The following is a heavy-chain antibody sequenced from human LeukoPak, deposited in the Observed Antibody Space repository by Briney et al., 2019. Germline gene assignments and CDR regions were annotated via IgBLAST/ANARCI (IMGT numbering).Heavy chain of an antibody. J-gene: IGHJ4*02. CDR1: GFTFSSYW. Sequence: GGSLRLSCATSGFTFSSYWMTWVRKAPGKGLEWVASIVEDGSETYYLDSVKGRFTFSRDNAKNSLYLQMNSLRGEDTAVYYCARDPTRRFDLWGQGPLVTVSS. CDR2: IVEDGSET. CDR3: ARDPTRRFDL. V-gene: IGHV3-7*01.